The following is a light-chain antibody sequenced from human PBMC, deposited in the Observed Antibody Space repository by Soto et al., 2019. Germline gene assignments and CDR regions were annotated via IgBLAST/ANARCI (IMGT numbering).Light chain of an antibody. CDR3: QRYNSAPRT. CDR2: AAS. V-gene: IGKV1-27*01. J-gene: IGKJ3*01. Sequence: DIQMTQSPSSLSASVGDRVSITCRASQGISNYLARYQQKPGRVPKLLIYAASTLQSGVPSRFSGSGSGTDFTLTISSLQPEDVATYYCQRYNSAPRTFGPGTKVDIK. CDR1: QGISNY.